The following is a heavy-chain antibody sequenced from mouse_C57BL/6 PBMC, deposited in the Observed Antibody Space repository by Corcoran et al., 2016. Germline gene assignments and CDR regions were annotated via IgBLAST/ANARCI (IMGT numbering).Heavy chain of an antibody. CDR2: ISYDGSN. J-gene: IGHJ4*01. D-gene: IGHD2-1*01. V-gene: IGHV3-6*01. CDR1: GYSITSGYY. CDR3: AIYYGNYFYAMDY. Sequence: DVQLQESGPDLVKPSQSLSLTCSVTGYSITSGYYWNWIRQFPGNKLEWMGYISYDGSNNYNPSLKNRISITRDTSKNQFFLKLNSVTTEDTATYYCAIYYGNYFYAMDYWGQGTSVTVSS.